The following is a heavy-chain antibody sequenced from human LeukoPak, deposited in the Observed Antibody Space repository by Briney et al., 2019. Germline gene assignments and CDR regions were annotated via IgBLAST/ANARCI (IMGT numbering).Heavy chain of an antibody. CDR3: AKYISDSGAYYAFDY. Sequence: GGSLRLSCAASGFTFSKYAMTWVRQAPGKGLEWVSAITASGTTTYYADSVKGRFTISRDDSNNTLSLQMDSLSAEDTALYYCAKYISDSGAYYAFDYWGQGTLVTVSS. J-gene: IGHJ4*02. CDR1: GFTFSKYA. CDR2: ITASGTTT. V-gene: IGHV3-23*01. D-gene: IGHD3-10*01.